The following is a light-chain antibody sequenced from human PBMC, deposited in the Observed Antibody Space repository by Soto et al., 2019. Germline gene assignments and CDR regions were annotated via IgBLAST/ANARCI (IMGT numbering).Light chain of an antibody. CDR3: SSYTSSTTWV. CDR2: EVT. V-gene: IGLV2-14*01. Sequence: QSALTQPASLSGSPGQSITISCTGTSSDIGAYDYVSWFQQHPGKAPKLMIYEVTHRPSGVSSRFSGSKSGKTASLTISGLQAEDEADYYCSSYTSSTTWVFGGGTKLTVL. J-gene: IGLJ3*02. CDR1: SSDIGAYDY.